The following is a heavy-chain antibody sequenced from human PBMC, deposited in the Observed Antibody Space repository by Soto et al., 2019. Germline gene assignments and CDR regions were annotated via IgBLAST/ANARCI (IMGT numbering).Heavy chain of an antibody. J-gene: IGHJ4*02. CDR2: IYYSGST. CDR3: ARGARVVPAAH. D-gene: IGHD2-2*01. Sequence: TLSLTCTVSGGSISSGGYYWSWIRQHPGKGLEWIGYIYYSGSTYYNPSLKSRVTISVDTSKNQFSLKLSSVTAADTAVYYCARGARVVPAAHWGQGTLVTVSS. CDR1: GGSISSGGYY. V-gene: IGHV4-31*03.